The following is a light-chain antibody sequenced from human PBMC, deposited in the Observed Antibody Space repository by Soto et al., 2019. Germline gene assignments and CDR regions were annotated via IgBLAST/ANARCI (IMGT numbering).Light chain of an antibody. Sequence: DIQMTQSPSALSASVGDRVTITCRASQSISSWLAWYQQKPGKAPELLIYDASSLESGSPSRFSGSGSGTEFTLTISSLQPDDFATYYCQQYSSYWTFGQGTKVDI. CDR2: DAS. CDR1: QSISSW. CDR3: QQYSSYWT. V-gene: IGKV1-5*01. J-gene: IGKJ1*01.